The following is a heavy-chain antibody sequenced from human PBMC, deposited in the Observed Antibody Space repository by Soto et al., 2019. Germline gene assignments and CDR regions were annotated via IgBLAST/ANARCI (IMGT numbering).Heavy chain of an antibody. J-gene: IGHJ6*02. Sequence: SVKVSCKASGFTFTTSAVQWVRQARGQRLEWIGWIVVGSGNTIYAQRFQERVAITRDMSTSTAYMELSSLRSEDTAVYYCAAVGIASVGYYNGMDVWGQGTTVTVSS. CDR3: AAVGIASVGYYNGMDV. V-gene: IGHV1-58*01. D-gene: IGHD6-13*01. CDR2: IVVGSGNT. CDR1: GFTFTTSA.